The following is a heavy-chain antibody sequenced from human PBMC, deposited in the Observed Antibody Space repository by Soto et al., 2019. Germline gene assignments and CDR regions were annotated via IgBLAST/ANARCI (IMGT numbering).Heavy chain of an antibody. CDR1: GGSISSYY. CDR3: ARTSRDGYNTYYFDY. CDR2: IYYSGST. Sequence: TSETLSLTCTVSGGSISSYYWSWIRQPPGKGLEWIGYIYYSGSTNYNPSLKSRVTISVDASKNQFSLKLSSVTAADTAVYYCARTSRDGYNTYYFDYWGQGTLVTVSS. J-gene: IGHJ4*02. V-gene: IGHV4-59*01. D-gene: IGHD5-12*01.